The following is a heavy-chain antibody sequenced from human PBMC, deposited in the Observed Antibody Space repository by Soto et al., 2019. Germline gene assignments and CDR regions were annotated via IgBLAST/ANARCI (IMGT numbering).Heavy chain of an antibody. CDR3: ATAYYYDSSGYYFPH. D-gene: IGHD3-22*01. J-gene: IGHJ1*01. V-gene: IGHV1-24*01. CDR1: GYTLTELS. CDR2: FDPEDGET. Sequence: ASVKVSCTVSGYTLTELSMHWVRQAPGKGLEWMGGFDPEDGETIYAQKFQGRVTMTEDTSTDTAYMELSSLRSEDTAVYYCATAYYYDSSGYYFPHWGQGTLVTVSS.